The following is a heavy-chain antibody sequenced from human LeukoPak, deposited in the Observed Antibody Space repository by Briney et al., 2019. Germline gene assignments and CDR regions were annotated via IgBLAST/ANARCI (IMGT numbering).Heavy chain of an antibody. Sequence: ASVKVSCKASGYSFTNYVIISWVRQAPGKGLEWMGWISAYNGNTEYVQTLQGRVTMTTDTPTSTAYMELRSLRFDDTAVYYCARGMGYNYYYMDVWGKGTTVTVSS. CDR3: ARGMGYNYYYMDV. D-gene: IGHD2-8*01. V-gene: IGHV1-18*01. J-gene: IGHJ6*03. CDR2: ISAYNGNT. CDR1: GYSFTNYV.